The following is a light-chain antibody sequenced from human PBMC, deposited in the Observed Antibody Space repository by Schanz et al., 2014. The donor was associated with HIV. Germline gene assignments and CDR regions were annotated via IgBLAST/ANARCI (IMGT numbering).Light chain of an antibody. CDR3: QQYGNSPRT. V-gene: IGKV3-20*01. CDR1: QSISSNY. J-gene: IGKJ1*01. CDR2: ATS. Sequence: EIVLTQSPGTLSLSPGERATLSCRASQSISSNYLAWYQQKRDQPPRLVIYATSTRAAGIPDRFSGTGSGTDFTLTISRVEPEDYAVYYCQQYGNSPRTFGQGTKVEVK.